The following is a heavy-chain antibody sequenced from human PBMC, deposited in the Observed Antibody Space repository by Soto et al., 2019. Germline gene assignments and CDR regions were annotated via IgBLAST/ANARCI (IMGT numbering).Heavy chain of an antibody. CDR2: IIPVVGTV. V-gene: IGHV1-69*06. CDR1: GGTFSTYA. Sequence: QVQLVQSGAEVKKPGSSVKVSCKASGGTFSTYAITWVRQAPGQGLEWMGGIIPVVGTVNYAQKFQGRVTLTADKSTGTAYMELSSLRSEDTALYYCARDQHCSAGTCSYYYYGMDVWGQGTTVTVSS. J-gene: IGHJ6*02. D-gene: IGHD2-15*01. CDR3: ARDQHCSAGTCSYYYYGMDV.